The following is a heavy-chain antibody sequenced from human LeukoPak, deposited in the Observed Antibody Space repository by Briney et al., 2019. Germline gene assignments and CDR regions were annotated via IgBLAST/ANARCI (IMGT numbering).Heavy chain of an antibody. D-gene: IGHD1-26*01. CDR2: VHLSGAT. J-gene: IGHJ4*02. Sequence: SETLSLTCDVSGGSIMTTNWWSWVRQPPNKGLERIGEVHLSGATNYNPTLESRVTISIDTSKNHLSLELTSVTAADTAMYYCTRESGAFSPFGFWGQGTLVTVSS. CDR3: TRESGAFSPFGF. CDR1: GGSIMTTNW. V-gene: IGHV4-4*02.